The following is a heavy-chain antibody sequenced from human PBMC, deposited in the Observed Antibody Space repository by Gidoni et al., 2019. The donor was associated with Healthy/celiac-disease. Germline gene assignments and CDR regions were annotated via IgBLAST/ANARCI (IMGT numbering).Heavy chain of an antibody. CDR3: ARRPPGVNSDCWFDP. Sequence: QVQLQQWCAGLLKPSETMSITCTVYGGYFSGYYWSWIRQPPGKGLEWIGEINHSGSTNYNPSLKSRVTISVDTSKNQFSLKLSSVTAADTAVYYCARRPPGVNSDCWFDPWGQGTLVTVSS. CDR1: GGYFSGYY. V-gene: IGHV4-34*01. D-gene: IGHD1-20*01. CDR2: INHSGST. J-gene: IGHJ5*02.